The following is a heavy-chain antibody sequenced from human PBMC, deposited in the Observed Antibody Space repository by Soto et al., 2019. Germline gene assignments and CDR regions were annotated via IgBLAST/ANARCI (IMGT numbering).Heavy chain of an antibody. CDR2: ISSSSSYI. CDR3: ARDLVGATPAERSHWFDP. J-gene: IGHJ5*02. V-gene: IGHV3-21*01. D-gene: IGHD1-26*01. CDR1: GFTFSSYS. Sequence: GRSLRLSCAASGFTFSSYSMNWVRQAPGKGLEWVSSISSSSSYIYYADSVKGRFTISRDNAKNSLYLQMTSLRAEDTAVYYCARDLVGATPAERSHWFDPWGQGTLVTVSS.